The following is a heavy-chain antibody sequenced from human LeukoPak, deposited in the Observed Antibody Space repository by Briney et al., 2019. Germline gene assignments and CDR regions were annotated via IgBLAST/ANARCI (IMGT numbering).Heavy chain of an antibody. CDR1: GGSISSGDYY. J-gene: IGHJ6*02. D-gene: IGHD3-22*01. CDR3: ARDASGYSPMDI. V-gene: IGHV4-30-4*01. Sequence: SETLSLTCTVSGGSISSGDYYWSWIRQSPGKGLEWIGYIYYSGSAYYNPSLKSRVIISIDTSKNQLSLKLNSVTAADTAVYYCARDASGYSPMDIWGQGTTVTVSS. CDR2: IYYSGSA.